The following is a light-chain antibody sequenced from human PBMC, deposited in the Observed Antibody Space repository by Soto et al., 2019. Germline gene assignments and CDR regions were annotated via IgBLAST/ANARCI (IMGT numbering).Light chain of an antibody. CDR2: RAS. CDR3: QHYDSYPLT. CDR1: QPINNR. Sequence: DIQMTQSPSLVSASVGYRVTITCVASQPINNRLAWFQQKPGKAPKSLIYRASYLQSGVPSRFSGSGSGTLFTLAINNLQPEDFGTYYCQHYDSYPLTFGGGTKVDI. J-gene: IGKJ4*01. V-gene: IGKV1-16*01.